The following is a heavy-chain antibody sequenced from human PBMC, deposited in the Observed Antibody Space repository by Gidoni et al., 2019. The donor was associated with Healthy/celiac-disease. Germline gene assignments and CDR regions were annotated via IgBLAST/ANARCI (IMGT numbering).Heavy chain of an antibody. Sequence: QVQLQQWGAGLLKPSETLSLTCAVYGGSFSGYYWSWIRQPPGKGLEWIGEINHSGSTNYNPSLKSRVTISVDTSKNQFSLKLSSVTAADTAVYYCARGRLGSGWYSPRGFDYWGQGTLVTVSS. CDR1: GGSFSGYY. V-gene: IGHV4-34*01. CDR2: INHSGST. D-gene: IGHD6-19*01. J-gene: IGHJ4*02. CDR3: ARGRLGSGWYSPRGFDY.